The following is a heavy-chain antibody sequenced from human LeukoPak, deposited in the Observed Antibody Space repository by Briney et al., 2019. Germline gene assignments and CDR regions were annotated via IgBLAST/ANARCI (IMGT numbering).Heavy chain of an antibody. V-gene: IGHV3-74*01. CDR2: INSDGSST. Sequence: GGSLRLSCTASGFTFSSYWMHWVRHAPGKGLAWVSRINSDGSSTSYADSVKGRFTISRDNAKNTLYLQMNSLRAEDTAVYYCARAKLRYFDWLTRDDAFDIWGQGTMVTVSS. J-gene: IGHJ3*02. D-gene: IGHD3-9*01. CDR1: GFTFSSYW. CDR3: ARAKLRYFDWLTRDDAFDI.